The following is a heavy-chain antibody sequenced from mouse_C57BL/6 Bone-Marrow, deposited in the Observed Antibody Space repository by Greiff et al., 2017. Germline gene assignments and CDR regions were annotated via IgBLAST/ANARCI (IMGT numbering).Heavy chain of an antibody. V-gene: IGHV1-22*01. CDR3: AITTVVATLDFDY. CDR2: INPNNGGT. Sequence: EVQLQQSGPELVKPGASVKMSCKASGSTFPDYNMPWVKQSHGKSLEWIGYINPNNGGTSYNQKFKGKATLTVNQSSSTAYMELRSLTSEDSAVYYCAITTVVATLDFDYWGQGTTLTVSS. D-gene: IGHD1-1*01. CDR1: GSTFPDYN. J-gene: IGHJ2*01.